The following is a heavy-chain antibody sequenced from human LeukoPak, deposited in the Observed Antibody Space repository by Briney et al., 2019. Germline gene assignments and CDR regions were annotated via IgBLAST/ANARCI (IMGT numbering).Heavy chain of an antibody. CDR3: AREMGVVTAHGIDV. V-gene: IGHV4-4*08. D-gene: IGHD4-23*01. J-gene: IGHJ6*02. Sequence: SETLSLTCTVSGGSISSFYGRWIRRPPGKGLEWLGYISYSWSTYSNPPLKRRLSISVDTSKNHFSLKLSSATAADTALYYCAREMGVVTAHGIDVWGQGTTVTVSS. CDR2: ISYSWST. CDR1: GGSISSFY.